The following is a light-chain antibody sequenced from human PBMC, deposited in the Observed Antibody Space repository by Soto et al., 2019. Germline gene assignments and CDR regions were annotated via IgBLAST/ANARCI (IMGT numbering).Light chain of an antibody. Sequence: QSVLTQPPSVSGAPGQTVTISCTGGSSNIGAGYDVHWYQQVPGTAPKLVLYNNTARPSGVPDRFSGSRSGSSASLAITGLQAEDEADYCCQSYDSILTGSVFGTGTKVTVL. CDR2: NNT. J-gene: IGLJ1*01. V-gene: IGLV1-40*01. CDR3: QSYDSILTGSV. CDR1: SSNIGAGYD.